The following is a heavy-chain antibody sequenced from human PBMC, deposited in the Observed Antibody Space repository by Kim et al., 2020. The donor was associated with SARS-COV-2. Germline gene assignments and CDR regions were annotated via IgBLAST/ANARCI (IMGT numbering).Heavy chain of an antibody. D-gene: IGHD2-8*02. CDR1: GFTFSNYA. J-gene: IGHJ6*01. CDR2: ISGDTGST. V-gene: IGHV3-23*01. Sequence: GGSLRLSCAASGFTFSNYAMNWVRQAPGKGLEWVSTISGDTGSTYHADSVKGRFTISRDNSKNTLFLQMNSLRAEDTAVYYCAKAGFCTSVNCPNYYGMD. CDR3: AKAGFCTSVNCPNYYGMD.